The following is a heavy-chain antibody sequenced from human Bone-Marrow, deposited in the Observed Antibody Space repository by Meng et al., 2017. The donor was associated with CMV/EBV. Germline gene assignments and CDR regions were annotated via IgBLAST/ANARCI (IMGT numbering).Heavy chain of an antibody. CDR2: ISSSSDTI. D-gene: IGHD2-2*01. CDR1: GFTFSGYT. V-gene: IGHV3-48*04. CDR3: ASNLPAADD. Sequence: GESLKISCVASGFTFSGYTMNWVRQAPGKGLEWISYISSSSDTIYYADSVRGRFTISRDNAKNSLFLQMTSLRAEDTAVYFCASNLPAADDWGQGTMVTVSS. J-gene: IGHJ4*02.